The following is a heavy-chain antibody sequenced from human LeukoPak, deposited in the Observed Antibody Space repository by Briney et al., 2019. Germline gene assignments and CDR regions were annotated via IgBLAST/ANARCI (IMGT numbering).Heavy chain of an antibody. CDR1: GFTFSSYA. J-gene: IGHJ4*02. V-gene: IGHV3-23*01. D-gene: IGHD6-13*01. CDR2: IGGNGGRT. CDR3: AKVTAWYSSSWYLAD. Sequence: GGSLRLSCAASGFTFSSYAMSWVRQAPEKGLEWVAAIGGNGGRTYYADSVRGRFTISRDNSKNTLYLQMNSLRAEDTAVYYCAKVTAWYSSSWYLADWGQGTLVTVSS.